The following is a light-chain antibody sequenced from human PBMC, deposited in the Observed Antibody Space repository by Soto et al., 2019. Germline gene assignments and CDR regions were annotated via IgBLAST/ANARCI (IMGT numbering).Light chain of an antibody. CDR3: CSYAGSMTWL. J-gene: IGLJ3*02. CDR2: EAT. CDR1: SSDVGSYTF. V-gene: IGLV2-23*01. Sequence: QSALTQPASVSGSPGQSITISCTGSSSDVGSYTFVSWYQHHPGKAPKVMIYEATKRPSGVSHRFSGSKSGNTASLTISGLQAEDEGEYYCCSYAGSMTWLFGGGTKLTVL.